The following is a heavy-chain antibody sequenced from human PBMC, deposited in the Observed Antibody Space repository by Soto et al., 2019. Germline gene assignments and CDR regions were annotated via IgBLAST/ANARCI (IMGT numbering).Heavy chain of an antibody. CDR3: ARQGGSYFSEPFDY. J-gene: IGHJ4*02. CDR2: IYYSGST. V-gene: IGHV4-39*01. CDR1: GGSISSSSYY. Sequence: QLQLQESGPGLVKPSETLSLTCSVSGGSISSSSYYWGWIRQPPGKGLEWIGSIYYSGSTFYHPSPKSRVTLSVDTSKNQFSLELTSVTAADTAVYFCARQGGSYFSEPFDYWGQGTLVTVSS. D-gene: IGHD1-26*01.